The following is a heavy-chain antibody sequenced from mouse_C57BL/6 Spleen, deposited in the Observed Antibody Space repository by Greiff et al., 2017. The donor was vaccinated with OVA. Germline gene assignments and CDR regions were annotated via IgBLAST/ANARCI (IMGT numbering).Heavy chain of an antibody. J-gene: IGHJ2*01. CDR2: ISSGGSYT. CDR3: ARQGDYDYFDY. CDR1: GFTFSSYG. Sequence: EVQLVESGGDLVKPGGSLKLSCAASGFTFSSYGMSWVRQTPDKRLEWVASISSGGSYTYSPDSVKGRFTISRDNAKNTLYLQMSSLKSEDTAMYDCARQGDYDYFDYWGQGTTLTVSS. V-gene: IGHV5-6*01. D-gene: IGHD2-4*01.